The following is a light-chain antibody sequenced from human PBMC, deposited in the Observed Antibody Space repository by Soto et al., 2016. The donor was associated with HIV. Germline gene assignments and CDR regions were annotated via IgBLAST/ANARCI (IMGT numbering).Light chain of an antibody. CDR2: AAS. Sequence: IQMTQSPSSLSASTGDRVTITCRASQGISSYLAWYQQKPGKAPKLLIYAASTLQSGVPSRFSGSGSGTDFTLTISCLQSEDFATYYCQQYYSYPRAFGPGTKVDIK. CDR3: QQYYSYPRA. V-gene: IGKV1-8*01. CDR1: QGISSY. J-gene: IGKJ3*01.